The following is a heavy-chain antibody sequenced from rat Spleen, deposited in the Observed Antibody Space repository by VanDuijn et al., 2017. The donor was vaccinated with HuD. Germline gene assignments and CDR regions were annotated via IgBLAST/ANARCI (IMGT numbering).Heavy chain of an antibody. CDR3: ARDPYGLYYFDY. Sequence: QVQLKESGPGLVQPSQTLSLTCTVSGFSLTSYGVSWVRQPPGKGLEWMGVMWTGGKTDYNPALKSRLNISRDTSKSQVFLKMNSLQTEDTATYCCARDPYGLYYFDYWGQGVMVTVSS. CDR2: MWTGGKT. V-gene: IGHV2-16*01. J-gene: IGHJ2*01. D-gene: IGHD2-1*01. CDR1: GFSLTSYG.